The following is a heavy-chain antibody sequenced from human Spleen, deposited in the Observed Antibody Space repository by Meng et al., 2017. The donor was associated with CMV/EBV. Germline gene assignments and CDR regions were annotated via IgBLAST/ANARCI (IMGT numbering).Heavy chain of an antibody. V-gene: IGHV4-39*01. J-gene: IGHJ3*02. CDR3: ARSEPFLDI. CDR1: GASISSGSYY. D-gene: IGHD1-26*01. CDR2: IFYSGST. Sequence: SETLSLTCTVSGASISSGSYYWGWIRQPPGKGLEWIGRIFYSGSTYNNPSLKSRVTISVDTSKNQFSLKLSSVTAADTAVYYCARSEPFLDIWGQGTMVTVSS.